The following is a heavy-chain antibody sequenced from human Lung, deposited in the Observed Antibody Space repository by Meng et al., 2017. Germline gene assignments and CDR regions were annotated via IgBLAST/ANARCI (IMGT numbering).Heavy chain of an antibody. D-gene: IGHD3-22*01. CDR1: GFTFSDAW. Sequence: VQLVESGGGLVEPGGSLRLSCATSGFTFSDAWMSWVRQTPGKGLEWPGRIKSKTDGETTDYAAPVKGRFSISRDDAKNTLYLQMNSLKTEDTAVYYCQWLSTHPPDCWGQGTLVTVSS. J-gene: IGHJ4*02. V-gene: IGHV3-15*01. CDR3: QWLSTHPPDC. CDR2: IKSKTDGETT.